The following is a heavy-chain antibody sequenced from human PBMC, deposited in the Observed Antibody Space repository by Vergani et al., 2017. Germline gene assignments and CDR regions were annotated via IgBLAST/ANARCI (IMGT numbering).Heavy chain of an antibody. V-gene: IGHV4-31*03. D-gene: IGHD3-22*01. CDR2: IYYSGGT. J-gene: IGHJ4*02. CDR3: ARGDYYDSSGYVDY. CDR1: GGSLSSGGYY. Sequence: QVQLQGSGPGLVKPSQTLSLTCTVSGGSLSSGGYYWSWIRQHPGKGLEWIWYIYYSGGTNYNPSRKSRVTISVDTSKNQFSLKLSSVTAADTAVYYCARGDYYDSSGYVDYWGQGTLVTVSS.